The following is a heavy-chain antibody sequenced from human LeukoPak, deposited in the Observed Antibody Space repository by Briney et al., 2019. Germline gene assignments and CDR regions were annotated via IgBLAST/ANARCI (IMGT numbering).Heavy chain of an antibody. CDR3: ASRVVPAASYYYYYMDV. CDR2: MNPNSGNT. V-gene: IGHV1-8*01. J-gene: IGHJ6*03. D-gene: IGHD2-2*01. CDR1: GDTFTSYD. Sequence: GASVEVSCKASGDTFTSYDINWVRQATGQGLEWMGWMNPNSGNTGYAQKFQGRVTMTRNTSISTAYMELSSLRSEDTAVYYCASRVVPAASYYYYYMDVWGTGTTVTVSS.